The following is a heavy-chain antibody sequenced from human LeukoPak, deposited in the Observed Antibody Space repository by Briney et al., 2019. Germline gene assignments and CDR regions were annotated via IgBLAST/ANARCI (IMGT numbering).Heavy chain of an antibody. D-gene: IGHD2-8*02. CDR3: ARDVGRWYWGWFDP. J-gene: IGHJ5*02. CDR1: GGSISSGGYY. Sequence: SETLSLTCTVSGGSISSGGYYWSWIRQHPGKGLEWIGYIYYSGSTYYNPSLKSRVTISVDTSKNQFSLKLSSVTAADTAVYYCARDVGRWYWGWFDPWGQGTLVTVSS. CDR2: IYYSGST. V-gene: IGHV4-31*03.